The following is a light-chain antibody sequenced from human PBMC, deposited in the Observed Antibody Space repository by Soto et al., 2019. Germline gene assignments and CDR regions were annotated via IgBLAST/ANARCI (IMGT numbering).Light chain of an antibody. CDR1: FPNIGSNT. CDR2: SDH. CDR3: AAWDDNLNGPV. J-gene: IGLJ2*01. V-gene: IGLV1-44*01. Sequence: QSVLTQPPSASGTPGHRVTISCSGSFPNIGSNTVNWDQQLPGTAPKLLIYSDHQGPSGVPDRFSGSKSGTSASLDISGLQSEDEADYYCAAWDDNLNGPVFGGGNQLTVL.